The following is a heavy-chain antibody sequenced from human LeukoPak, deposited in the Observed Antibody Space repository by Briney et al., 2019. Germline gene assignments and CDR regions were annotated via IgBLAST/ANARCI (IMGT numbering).Heavy chain of an antibody. V-gene: IGHV1-69*13. CDR3: ARVNYYDSSGYSDY. Sequence: SVKVSCKASGGTFSSYAISWVRQAPGQGLEWMGGIIPIFGTANYAQKFQGRVTVTADESTSTAYMELSSLRSEDTAVYYCARVNYYDSSGYSDYWGQGTLVTVSS. CDR1: GGTFSSYA. CDR2: IIPIFGTA. J-gene: IGHJ4*02. D-gene: IGHD3-22*01.